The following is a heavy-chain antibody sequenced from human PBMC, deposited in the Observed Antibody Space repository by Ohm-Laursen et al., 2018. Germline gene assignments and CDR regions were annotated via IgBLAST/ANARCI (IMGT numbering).Heavy chain of an antibody. Sequence: SLRLSCAASGFPFSSFAMTWVRQAPGKGLGWVSGISGGGTYYAYSVKGRFTISRDNSKNTLSLQMNSLRAEDTAVYYCAKGYTSNWYSGMDVWGQGTTVTVSS. CDR2: ISGGGT. D-gene: IGHD6-13*01. CDR1: GFPFSSFA. CDR3: AKGYTSNWYSGMDV. V-gene: IGHV3-23*01. J-gene: IGHJ6*02.